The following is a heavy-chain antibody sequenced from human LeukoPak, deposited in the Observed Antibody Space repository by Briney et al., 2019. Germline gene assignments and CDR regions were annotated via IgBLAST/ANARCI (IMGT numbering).Heavy chain of an antibody. J-gene: IGHJ4*02. Sequence: SETLSLTCTVSGGSISSYYWSWIRQPPGKGLEWIGYIYYSGSTYYNPSLKSRVTISVDTSKNQFSLKLSSVTAADTAVYYCASFRDREWLNIDYWGQGTLVTVSS. CDR2: IYYSGST. CDR3: ASFRDREWLNIDY. D-gene: IGHD5-12*01. V-gene: IGHV4-59*06. CDR1: GGSISSYY.